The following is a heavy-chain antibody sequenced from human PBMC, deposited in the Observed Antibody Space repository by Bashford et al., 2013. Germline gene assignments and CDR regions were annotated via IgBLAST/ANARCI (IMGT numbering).Heavy chain of an antibody. CDR3: ARDPLTGTLFDY. J-gene: IGHJ4*02. V-gene: IGHV6-1*01. Sequence: SQTLSLTCAISGDSVSSNSAAWNWIRQSPSRGLEWLGRTKYRFKWYNEYAVSVKSRININQDTSKNQFSLQLDSVTPEDTGIYYCARDPLTGTLFDYWGQGTLVTVSS. D-gene: IGHD1/OR15-1a*01. CDR2: TKYRFKWYN. CDR1: GDSVSSNSAA.